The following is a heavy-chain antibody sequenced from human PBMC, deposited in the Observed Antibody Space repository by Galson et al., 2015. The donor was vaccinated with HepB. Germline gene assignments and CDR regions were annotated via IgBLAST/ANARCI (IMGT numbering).Heavy chain of an antibody. D-gene: IGHD5-24*01. CDR1: GYTFTSYY. J-gene: IGHJ4*02. Sequence: VKVSCKASGYTFTSYYMHWVRQAPGQGLEWMGIINPSGGSTSYAQKFQGRVTMTRDTSTSTVYMELSSLRSEDTAVYYCARRSDGYKYSYYFDYWGQGTLVTVSS. CDR3: ARRSDGYKYSYYFDY. CDR2: INPSGGST. V-gene: IGHV1-46*01.